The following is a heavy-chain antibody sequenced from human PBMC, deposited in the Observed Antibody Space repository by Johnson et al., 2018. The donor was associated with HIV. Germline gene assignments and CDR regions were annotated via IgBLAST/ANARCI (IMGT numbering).Heavy chain of an antibody. D-gene: IGHD6-13*01. CDR1: GFSFSTYG. Sequence: QVYLVESGGGVVQPGGSLRLSCAASGFSFSTYGMHWVRQAPGKGLKWVSFIRYDGSNKYYADSVKGRFTISRDNSKNTLYLQMNSLRTEDTAWYYCAKKQAAAGTGCGAFDIWGQGTMVTVSS. J-gene: IGHJ3*02. V-gene: IGHV3-30*02. CDR2: IRYDGSNK. CDR3: AKKQAAAGTGCGAFDI.